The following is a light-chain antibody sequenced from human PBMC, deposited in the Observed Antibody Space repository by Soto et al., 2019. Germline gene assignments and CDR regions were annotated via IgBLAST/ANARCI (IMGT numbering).Light chain of an antibody. CDR1: QSILHSSNNKNY. J-gene: IGKJ1*01. V-gene: IGKV4-1*01. CDR2: WAS. CDR3: QQYFRPPQT. Sequence: DIVMTPSPDSLAVSLGERATINCKSSQSILHSSNNKNYLAWYRQTPGQHPKLLIYWASTRESGVPERFSGSGSGTDFTLNISSLQAEDVAIYYCQQYFRPPQTFGQGTTVEIK.